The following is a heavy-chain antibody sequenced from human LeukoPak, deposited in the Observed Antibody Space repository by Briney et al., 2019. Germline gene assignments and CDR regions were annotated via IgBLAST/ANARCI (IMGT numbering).Heavy chain of an antibody. J-gene: IGHJ3*02. V-gene: IGHV4-61*02. CDR1: GDSISSGDYY. D-gene: IGHD3-22*01. Sequence: PSQTLSLTCTVSGDSISSGDYYWSWIRQPARKGLEWIGRFSSSGSTNYNPSLKSRVTISVDTSKNQFSLKLSSVTVADTAVYFCARGPYSYDSSGAFDIWGQGTMVTVSS. CDR2: FSSSGST. CDR3: ARGPYSYDSSGAFDI.